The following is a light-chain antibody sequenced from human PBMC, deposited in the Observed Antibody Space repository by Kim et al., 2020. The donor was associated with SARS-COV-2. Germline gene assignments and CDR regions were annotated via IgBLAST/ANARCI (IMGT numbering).Light chain of an antibody. CDR3: QQYHNWPEA. CDR1: QSVSSN. Sequence: EIVMTQSPATLSVSPGERATLSCRASQSVSSNFAWYQQKPGQAPRLLIYGASTRATGIPARFSGSGSGTEFTLTISSLQSEDFAVYYCQQYHNWPEAFGGGTKVDIK. J-gene: IGKJ4*01. V-gene: IGKV3-15*01. CDR2: GAS.